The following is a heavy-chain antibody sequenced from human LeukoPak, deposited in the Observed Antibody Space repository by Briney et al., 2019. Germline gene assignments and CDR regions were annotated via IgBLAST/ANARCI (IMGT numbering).Heavy chain of an antibody. V-gene: IGHV3-33*01. CDR2: IGHDGTYK. CDR1: GFTFSTYG. Sequence: PGESLRLSCAASGFTFSTYGMHWVRQAPGKGLEWVAVIGHDGTYKDYRDSVKGRFTISRDNSKNTLYLQMNSLRAEDTAFYYCVRDLRVGRYFDYWGQGTLVTVSS. D-gene: IGHD1-26*01. J-gene: IGHJ4*02. CDR3: VRDLRVGRYFDY.